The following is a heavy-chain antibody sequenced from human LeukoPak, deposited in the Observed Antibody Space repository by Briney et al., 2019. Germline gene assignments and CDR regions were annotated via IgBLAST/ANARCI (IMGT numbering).Heavy chain of an antibody. CDR2: IYYTGST. CDR1: GASISSYY. Sequence: PSETLSLTCTVSGASISSYYWSWIRLPPGKGLQWIGHIYYTGSTNYNPSLKSRVTISVDTSKNQFSLKLSSVTAADTAVYYCASSTMVRGVIADYYYYYMDVWGKGTTVTVSS. CDR3: ASSTMVRGVIADYYYYYMDV. D-gene: IGHD3-10*01. V-gene: IGHV4-59*01. J-gene: IGHJ6*03.